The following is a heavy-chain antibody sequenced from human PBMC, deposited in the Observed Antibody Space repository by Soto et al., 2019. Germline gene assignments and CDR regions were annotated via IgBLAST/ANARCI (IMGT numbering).Heavy chain of an antibody. CDR3: ARDGGAAGTLDDYYYYYMDV. D-gene: IGHD6-13*01. V-gene: IGHV3-21*01. J-gene: IGHJ6*03. Sequence: GGSLRLSCAASGFTFSSYSMNWVRQAPGKGLEWVSSISSSSSYIYYADSVKGRFTISRDNAKNSLYLQMNSLRAEDTAVYYCARDGGAAGTLDDYYYYYMDVWGKGTTVTVSS. CDR2: ISSSSSYI. CDR1: GFTFSSYS.